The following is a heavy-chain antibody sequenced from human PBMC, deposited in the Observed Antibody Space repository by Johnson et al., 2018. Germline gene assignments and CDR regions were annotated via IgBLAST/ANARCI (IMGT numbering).Heavy chain of an antibody. D-gene: IGHD1-26*01. CDR1: GGSFSSSNYY. V-gene: IGHV4-39*07. J-gene: IGHJ6*02. Sequence: QVQLQESGPGLVKPSETLSLTCTVSGGSFSSSNYYWGWIRQPPGKGLEWIGHIHYTGSTYYIPSLKSRLTISLDTSMNQFSLKLSSVTAADRAVYYCARGPPLKWGDYYYGMDVWGQGTTVTVAS. CDR2: IHYTGST. CDR3: ARGPPLKWGDYYYGMDV.